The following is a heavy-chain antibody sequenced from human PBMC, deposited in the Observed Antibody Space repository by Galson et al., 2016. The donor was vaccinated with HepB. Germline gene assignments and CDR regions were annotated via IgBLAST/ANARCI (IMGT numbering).Heavy chain of an antibody. CDR2: MNPNSGNT. Sequence: SVKVSCKASGYTFSSYDVNWVRQATGQGLEWMGWMNPNSGNTGSAQKFQGRLTMTRNTSKSTAYMELSSLSSEDTSVYYCARVGPHAFDIWGQGTMVTVSS. CDR3: ARVGPHAFDI. D-gene: IGHD3-16*01. J-gene: IGHJ3*02. CDR1: GYTFSSYD. V-gene: IGHV1-8*01.